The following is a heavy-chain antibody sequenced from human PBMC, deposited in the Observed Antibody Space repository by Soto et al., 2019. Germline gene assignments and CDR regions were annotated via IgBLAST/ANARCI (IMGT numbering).Heavy chain of an antibody. CDR1: GFTFSRYG. CDR3: ARDGYCVSTTCYFLPDV. J-gene: IGHJ6*02. CDR2: ISSSSSTI. Sequence: EVQVVESGGGLVQPGGSLRLSCAASGFTFSRYGMNWVRQAPGKGLEWVAYISSSSSTIYYADSVKGRFTISRDNAKNSLYLLMNSLRDEDTAVYYCARDGYCVSTTCYFLPDVWGQGTTVTVSS. D-gene: IGHD2-2*03. V-gene: IGHV3-48*02.